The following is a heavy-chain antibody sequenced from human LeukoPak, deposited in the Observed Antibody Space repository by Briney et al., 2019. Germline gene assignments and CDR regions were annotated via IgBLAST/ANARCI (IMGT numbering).Heavy chain of an antibody. V-gene: IGHV3-30-3*01. CDR3: ARAPPIVVVPAAGGFDY. J-gene: IGHJ4*02. CDR1: GFTFSSYA. Sequence: GGSLRLSCAASGFTFSSYAMHWVRQAPGKGLEWVAVISYDGSNKYYADSVKGRFTISRDNSKNTLYLQMNSLRAEDTAVYYCARAPPIVVVPAAGGFDYWGQGTLVTVSS. CDR2: ISYDGSNK. D-gene: IGHD2-2*01.